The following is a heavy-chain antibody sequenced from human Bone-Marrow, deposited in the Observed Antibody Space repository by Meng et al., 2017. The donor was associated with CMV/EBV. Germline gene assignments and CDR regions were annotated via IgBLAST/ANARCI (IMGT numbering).Heavy chain of an antibody. CDR3: ARGVYSSGWYGMDV. CDR2: IYSGGST. Sequence: GESLKISCAASGFTVSSNYMSWVRQAPGKGLEWVSVIYSGGSTYYADSVKGRFTISRDNSKNTLYLQMNSLRAEDTAVYYCARGVYSSGWYGMDVWGQGTTVTVSS. V-gene: IGHV3-53*05. J-gene: IGHJ6*02. D-gene: IGHD6-19*01. CDR1: GFTVSSNY.